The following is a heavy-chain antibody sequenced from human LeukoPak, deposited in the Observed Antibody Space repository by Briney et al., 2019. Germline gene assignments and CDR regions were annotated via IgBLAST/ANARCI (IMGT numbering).Heavy chain of an antibody. D-gene: IGHD2-2*02. CDR1: GGSISSYY. Sequence: SETLSLTCTVSGGSISSYYWSWIRQPPGRGLEWIGYIYYSGSTNYNPSLKSRVTISVDTSKNQFSLKLSSVTAADTAVYYCASESTPNYCSSTSCYTNWFDHWGQGTLVTVSS. CDR2: IYYSGST. V-gene: IGHV4-59*01. CDR3: ASESTPNYCSSTSCYTNWFDH. J-gene: IGHJ5*02.